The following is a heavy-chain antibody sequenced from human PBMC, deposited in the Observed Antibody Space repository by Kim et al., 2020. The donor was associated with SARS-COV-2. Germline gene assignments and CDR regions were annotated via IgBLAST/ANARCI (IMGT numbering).Heavy chain of an antibody. D-gene: IGHD1-20*01. CDR1: GFSFSNYG. J-gene: IGHJ4*03. CDR2: IWNDGSHK. CDR3: ARGYTDLDY. V-gene: IGHV3-33*01. Sequence: GGSLRLSCVASGFSFSNYGMHWVRQSPGKGLEWVAGIWNDGSHKYYADFVKGRFTISRDNFKNVLFLQVNSLRVEDTAVYYCARGYTDLDYWGQGTL.